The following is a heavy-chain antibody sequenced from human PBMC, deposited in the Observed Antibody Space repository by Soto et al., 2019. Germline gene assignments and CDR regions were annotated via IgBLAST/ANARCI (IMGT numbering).Heavy chain of an antibody. D-gene: IGHD3-22*01. CDR2: ISAYNGNT. Sequence: QVQLVQSGAEVKKPGASVKVSCKASGYTFTSYGISWVRQAPGQGLEWIGWISAYNGNTNYAQKLQGRVTMTTDTSTSTDDMELRWLSTDDTAVYYCAREGNYDDSSGYYYPLYYYYGMDVWGQGTTVTVSS. V-gene: IGHV1-18*01. CDR1: GYTFTSYG. CDR3: AREGNYDDSSGYYYPLYYYYGMDV. J-gene: IGHJ6*02.